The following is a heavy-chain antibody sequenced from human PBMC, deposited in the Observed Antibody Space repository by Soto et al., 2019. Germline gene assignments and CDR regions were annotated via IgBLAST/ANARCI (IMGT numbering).Heavy chain of an antibody. V-gene: IGHV4-59*01. CDR1: GASLSLLY. J-gene: IGHJ4*02. Sequence: SETLSLTCTVSGASLSLLYWSWVRQSPGKGLEWIGYIYYNGSATYNPSFRSRVTIAIDTSKSQFSLRLTSVTAADTAVYYCARGYYESSDYFVGSPIFDYWGQGTLVTVSS. CDR3: ARGYYESSDYFVGSPIFDY. D-gene: IGHD3-22*01. CDR2: IYYNGSA.